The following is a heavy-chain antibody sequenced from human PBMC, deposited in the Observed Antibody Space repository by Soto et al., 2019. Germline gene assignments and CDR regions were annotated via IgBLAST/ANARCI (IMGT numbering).Heavy chain of an antibody. V-gene: IGHV2-70*04. Sequence: SGPTLVNPTQTLTLTCTFSGFSLSTNAMRVSWIRQSPGKALEWLARIDWDGDKLYNTSLRTRLTISKDTSKNQVVLTMTNMDPLETGTYYCARMPARSGNNHHDAFDFWGPGTMVTVSS. CDR2: IDWDGDK. CDR3: ARMPARSGNNHHDAFDF. CDR1: GFSLSTNAMR. D-gene: IGHD1-26*01. J-gene: IGHJ3*01.